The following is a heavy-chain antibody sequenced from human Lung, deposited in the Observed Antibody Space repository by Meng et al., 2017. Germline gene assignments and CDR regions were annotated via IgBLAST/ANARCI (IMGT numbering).Heavy chain of an antibody. CDR1: GGSISSYY. D-gene: IGHD3-10*01. CDR2: ISYSGNT. J-gene: IGHJ4*02. V-gene: IGHV4-59*01. CDR3: ARVRGVKTDY. Sequence: DWDPVLVSPQMTIAPTTTVSGGSISSYYCSWIRQPPGKELEWIGYISYSGNTNYNPSLKSRVTISVDTSKNQFSLKLSSVTATDTAVYYCARVRGVKTDYWGQGTLVTVSS.